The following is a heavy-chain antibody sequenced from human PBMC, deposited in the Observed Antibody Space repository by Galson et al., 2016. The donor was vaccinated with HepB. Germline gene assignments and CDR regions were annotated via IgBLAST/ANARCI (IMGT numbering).Heavy chain of an antibody. Sequence: TLSLTCTVSGGSISSNSSYWSWIRQPAGNGLEWIGHIYTSGSTNYNPSLKSRVTISIDTSKNQFSLKLSSVTAADTAVYYCASGYCSGGSCYFDSWGQGTLVTVSS. CDR1: GGSISSNSSY. V-gene: IGHV4-61*09. CDR2: IYTSGST. J-gene: IGHJ4*02. D-gene: IGHD2-15*01. CDR3: ASGYCSGGSCYFDS.